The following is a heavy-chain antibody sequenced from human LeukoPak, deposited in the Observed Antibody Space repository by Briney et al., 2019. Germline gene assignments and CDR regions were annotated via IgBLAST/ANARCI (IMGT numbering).Heavy chain of an antibody. D-gene: IGHD3-22*01. Sequence: QSGGSLRLSCAASGFTFSSYGMHWVRQAPGKGLEWVAFIRYDGSNKYYADSVKGRFTISRDNAKNSLYLQMNSLRAEDTALYYCAKAEFDYYDSSGYLEDAFDIWGQGTMVTVSS. CDR3: AKAEFDYYDSSGYLEDAFDI. CDR2: IRYDGSNK. J-gene: IGHJ3*02. CDR1: GFTFSSYG. V-gene: IGHV3-30*02.